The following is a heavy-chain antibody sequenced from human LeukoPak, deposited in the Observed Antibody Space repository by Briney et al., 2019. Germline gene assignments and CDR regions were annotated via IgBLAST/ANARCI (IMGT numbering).Heavy chain of an antibody. CDR1: GGSISSYY. CDR3: ARVVRRLIDY. V-gene: IGHV4-34*01. Sequence: SETLSLTCTDSGGSISSYYWSWIRQPPGKGLEWIGEINHSGSTNYNPSLKSRVTISVDTSKNQFSLKLSSVTAADTAVYYCARVVRRLIDYWGQGTLVTVSS. CDR2: INHSGST. D-gene: IGHD2-21*01. J-gene: IGHJ4*02.